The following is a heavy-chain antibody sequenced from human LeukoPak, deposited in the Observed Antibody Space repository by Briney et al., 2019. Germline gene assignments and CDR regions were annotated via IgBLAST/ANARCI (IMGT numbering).Heavy chain of an antibody. CDR3: ARGRQQQQLHARFDY. Sequence: ASVKVSCKASGYTFTSYGISWVRQAPGQGLEWMGWISAYNGNTNYAQKLQGRVTMTTDTSTSTAYMELRSLRSDDTAVYYCARGRQQQQLHARFDYWGQGTLVTVSS. J-gene: IGHJ4*02. V-gene: IGHV1-18*01. CDR2: ISAYNGNT. CDR1: GYTFTSYG. D-gene: IGHD6-13*01.